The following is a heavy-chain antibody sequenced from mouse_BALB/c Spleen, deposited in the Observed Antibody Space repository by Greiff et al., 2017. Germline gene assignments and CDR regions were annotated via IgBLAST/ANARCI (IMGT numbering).Heavy chain of an antibody. Sequence: EVKLMESGGGLVKPGGSLKLSCAASGFTFSSYAMSWVRQTPEKRLEWVASISSGGSTYYPDSVKGRFTISRDNARNILYLQMSSLRSEDTAMYYCARKKGITTDAMDYWGQGTSVTVAS. D-gene: IGHD1-1*01. CDR1: GFTFSSYA. V-gene: IGHV5-6-5*01. CDR2: ISSGGST. CDR3: ARKKGITTDAMDY. J-gene: IGHJ4*01.